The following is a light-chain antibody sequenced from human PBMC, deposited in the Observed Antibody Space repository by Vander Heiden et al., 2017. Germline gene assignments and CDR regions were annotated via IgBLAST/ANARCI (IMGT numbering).Light chain of an antibody. CDR1: QSNSSY. V-gene: IGKV1-39*01. Sequence: DIQMTRSPTPRPAPVAGGATTTARASQSNSSYLNWYQQKPGKAPKLLIYAASSWQSGVPSRFSGSGSGTDFTLTISSLQAEDFAAYYCQQCYSTPRTFGGGTKLEIK. J-gene: IGKJ2*01. CDR2: AAS. CDR3: QQCYSTPRT.